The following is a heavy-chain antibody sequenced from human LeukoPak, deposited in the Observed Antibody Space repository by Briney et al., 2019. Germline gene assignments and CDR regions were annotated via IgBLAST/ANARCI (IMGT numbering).Heavy chain of an antibody. J-gene: IGHJ6*03. CDR1: GYTFTSYG. Sequence: GASVKVSCKASGYTFTSYGISWVRQAPGQGLEWMGGIIPIFGTANYAQKFQGRVTITADESTSTAYMELSSLRSEDTAVYYCARDWPCSSTSCYTREMATIPKGGPLDYYYYYMDVWGKGTTVTVSS. CDR2: IIPIFGTA. V-gene: IGHV1-69*13. D-gene: IGHD2-2*02. CDR3: ARDWPCSSTSCYTREMATIPKGGPLDYYYYYMDV.